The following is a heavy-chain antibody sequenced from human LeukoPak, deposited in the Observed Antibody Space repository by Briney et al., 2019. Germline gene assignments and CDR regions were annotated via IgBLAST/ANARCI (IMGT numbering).Heavy chain of an antibody. Sequence: GGSLRLSCATSGFTFSNFPMSWIRQAPGMGLEWVSAISGNGGNTYYADSVKGRFTISRDNSMNTLYLQMNSLRAEDTAVYYCAKDRGYWGQGTLVTVSS. CDR2: ISGNGGNT. V-gene: IGHV3-23*01. J-gene: IGHJ4*02. CDR3: AKDRGY. CDR1: GFTFSNFP.